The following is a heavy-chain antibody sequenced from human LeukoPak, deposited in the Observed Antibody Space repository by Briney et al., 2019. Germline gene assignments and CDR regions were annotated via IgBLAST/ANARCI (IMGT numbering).Heavy chain of an antibody. V-gene: IGHV1-8*01. CDR2: TNPNSGNT. D-gene: IGHD2-15*01. Sequence: ASVKVSCKASGYAFTSYDINWVRQATGQGLEWMGWTNPNSGNTGYAQKFQGRVTMTRNTSISTAYMELSSLRSEDTAVYYCARVGCSGGSCYLGYYGMDVWGQGTTVTVSS. CDR1: GYAFTSYD. CDR3: ARVGCSGGSCYLGYYGMDV. J-gene: IGHJ6*02.